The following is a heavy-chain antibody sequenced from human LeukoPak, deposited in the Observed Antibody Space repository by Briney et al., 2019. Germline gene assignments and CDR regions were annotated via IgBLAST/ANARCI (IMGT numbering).Heavy chain of an antibody. CDR1: GGSFSGYY. CDR3: ARNSRIAAAGTLDY. CDR2: INHSGST. D-gene: IGHD6-13*01. V-gene: IGHV4-34*01. J-gene: IGHJ4*02. Sequence: SETLSLTCAVYGGSFSGYYWSWIRQPPGKGLEWIGEINHSGSTNYNPSLKSRVTISVDTSKNQFSLKLSSVTAADTAVYYCARNSRIAAAGTLDYWGQGTLVTVSS.